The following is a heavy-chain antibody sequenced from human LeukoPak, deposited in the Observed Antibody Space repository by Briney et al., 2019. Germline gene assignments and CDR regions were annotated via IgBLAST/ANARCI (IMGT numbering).Heavy chain of an antibody. CDR3: ATSYYYGSGSYYPWAY. J-gene: IGHJ4*02. V-gene: IGHV4-59*01. CDR1: GGSISSYY. D-gene: IGHD3-10*01. CDR2: IYYSGST. Sequence: SETLSLTCTVSGGSISSYYWSWIRQPPGKGLEWIGYIYYSGSTNYNPSLKSRVTISVDTSKNQFSLKLSSVTAADTAVYYCATSYYYGSGSYYPWAYWGQGTLVTVPS.